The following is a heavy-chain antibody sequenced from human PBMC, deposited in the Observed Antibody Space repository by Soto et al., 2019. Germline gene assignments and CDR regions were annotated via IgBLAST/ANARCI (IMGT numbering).Heavy chain of an antibody. J-gene: IGHJ5*02. CDR3: ARDHRSLLIYGSLDH. CDR1: GFPFSSYA. V-gene: IGHV3-30*03. CDR2: MSFDGRNK. D-gene: IGHD3-10*01. Sequence: VQLVQSGGGMVQPGGSLRLSCVGSGFPFSSYAMHWVRQAPGKGLEWLAIMSFDGRNKYYTDSMQGRLTVSRDTSRNTLYLQLNNVTSEDTASYYCARDHRSLLIYGSLDHWGQGTVVTVSS.